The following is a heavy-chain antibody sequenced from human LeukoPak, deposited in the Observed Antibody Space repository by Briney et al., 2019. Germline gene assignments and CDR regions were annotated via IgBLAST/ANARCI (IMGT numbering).Heavy chain of an antibody. CDR2: ISAYNGNT. D-gene: IGHD4-17*01. V-gene: IGHV1-18*01. Sequence: ASVKVSCKASDYTFTSYGISWVRQAPGQGLKWMGWISAYNGNTNYAQKLQGRVTMTTDTSTSTAYMELRSLRSDDTAVYYCARVPALAYDYGDYGMDVWGQGTTVTVSS. CDR1: DYTFTSYG. J-gene: IGHJ6*02. CDR3: ARVPALAYDYGDYGMDV.